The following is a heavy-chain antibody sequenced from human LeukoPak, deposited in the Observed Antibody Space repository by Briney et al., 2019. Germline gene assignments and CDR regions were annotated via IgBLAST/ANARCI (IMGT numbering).Heavy chain of an antibody. J-gene: IGHJ3*02. CDR2: IIPIFGTA. V-gene: IGHV1-69*05. Sequence: WASVKVSCKASGGTFSSYAISWVRQAPGQGLEWMGRIIPIFGTANYAQKFQGRVTITTDESTSTAYMELSSLRSEDTAVYYCARLEAAAGFAFDIWGQGTMVTVSS. CDR1: GGTFSSYA. D-gene: IGHD6-13*01. CDR3: ARLEAAAGFAFDI.